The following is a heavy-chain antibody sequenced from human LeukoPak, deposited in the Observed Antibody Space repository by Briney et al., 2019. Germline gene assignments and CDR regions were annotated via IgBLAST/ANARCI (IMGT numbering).Heavy chain of an antibody. CDR2: INSDGSSI. J-gene: IGHJ4*02. Sequence: GGSLRLSCAASGFTLSNYWMHWVRQAPGKGPVWVSRINSDGSSINYADSVKGRFTISRDNAKNTLYLQMNSLRADDTAVYYCARWRTCSGGTCYLDYWGQGTLVTVSS. V-gene: IGHV3-74*01. CDR3: ARWRTCSGGTCYLDY. CDR1: GFTLSNYW. D-gene: IGHD2-15*01.